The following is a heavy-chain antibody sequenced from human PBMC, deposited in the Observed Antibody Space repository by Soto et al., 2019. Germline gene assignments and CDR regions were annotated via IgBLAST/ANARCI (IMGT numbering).Heavy chain of an antibody. D-gene: IGHD6-13*01. CDR1: GGSISSSNW. V-gene: IGHV4-4*02. CDR3: ARASWGLAAAGTGYYYYYGMDV. Sequence: KPSETLSLTCAVSGGSISSSNWWSWVRQPPGKGLEWIGEIYHSGSTNYNPSLKSRVTISVDKSKNQFSLKLSSVTAADTAVYYCARASWGLAAAGTGYYYYYGMDVWGQGTTVTVSS. CDR2: IYHSGST. J-gene: IGHJ6*02.